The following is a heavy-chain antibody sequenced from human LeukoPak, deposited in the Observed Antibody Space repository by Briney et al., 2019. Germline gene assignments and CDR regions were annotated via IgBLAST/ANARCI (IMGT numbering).Heavy chain of an antibody. J-gene: IGHJ4*02. CDR2: ISGSGGST. CDR3: AKDAWVTGAPYYFDY. D-gene: IGHD5-18*01. Sequence: GGSLRLSCAAPGFTFSSYAMSWARQAPGKGLEWVSAISGSGGSTYYADSVKGRFTISRINAKNTLYLQMSSLRAEDTAVLYCAKDAWVTGAPYYFDYWGQGTLVTVSS. CDR1: GFTFSSYA. V-gene: IGHV3-23*01.